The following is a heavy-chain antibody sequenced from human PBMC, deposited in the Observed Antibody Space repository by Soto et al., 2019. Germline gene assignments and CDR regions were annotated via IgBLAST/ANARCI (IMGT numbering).Heavy chain of an antibody. D-gene: IGHD3-9*01. V-gene: IGHV1-46*01. Sequence: ASVKVSCKASGYTFTSYYMHWVRQAPGQGLEWMGIINPSGGSTSYAQKFQGRVTMTRDTSTGTVYMELSSLRSEDTAVYYCARGPAEELRYFDWSHDYWGQGTLVTVSS. J-gene: IGHJ4*02. CDR1: GYTFTSYY. CDR2: INPSGGST. CDR3: ARGPAEELRYFDWSHDY.